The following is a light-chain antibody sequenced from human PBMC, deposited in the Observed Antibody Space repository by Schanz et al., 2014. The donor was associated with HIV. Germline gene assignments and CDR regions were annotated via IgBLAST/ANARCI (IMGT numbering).Light chain of an antibody. Sequence: EAVLTQSPATLSAYPGERVTLSCRTTQIISTSLAWYQQRPGQPPRLLLYGASSRATGIPDRFSGSGSGTDFTLTISRLDPEDFAVYYCQQYGSSPYTFGQGTKLEIK. J-gene: IGKJ2*01. V-gene: IGKV3-20*01. CDR1: QIISTS. CDR2: GAS. CDR3: QQYGSSPYT.